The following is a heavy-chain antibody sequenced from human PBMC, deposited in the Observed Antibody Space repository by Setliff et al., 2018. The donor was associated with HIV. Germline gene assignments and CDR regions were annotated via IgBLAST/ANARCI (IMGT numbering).Heavy chain of an antibody. J-gene: IGHJ4*02. CDR2: ISPSSTII. CDR1: GFTFSSYS. Sequence: PGGSLRLSCAASGFTFSSYSMNWVRQAPGKGLEWVSYISPSSTIIYYPDSVKGRFTTSRDNARNSLYLEMNSLRADDTAVYYCARDFCGSSCSSGYGHFDHWGQGTLVTVSS. D-gene: IGHD2-15*01. CDR3: ARDFCGSSCSSGYGHFDH. V-gene: IGHV3-48*01.